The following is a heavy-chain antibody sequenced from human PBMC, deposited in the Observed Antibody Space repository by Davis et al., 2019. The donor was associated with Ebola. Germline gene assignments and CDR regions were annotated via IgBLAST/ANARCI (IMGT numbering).Heavy chain of an antibody. Sequence: SETLSLTCTVSDGSISSYYWSWIRQPPGKGLEWIGYIYYSGSTNYNPSLKSRVTISVDTSKNQFSLKLSSVTAADTAVYYCARLLYYYGMDVWGQGTTVTVSS. J-gene: IGHJ6*02. CDR1: DGSISSYY. V-gene: IGHV4-59*08. CDR3: ARLLYYYGMDV. CDR2: IYYSGST.